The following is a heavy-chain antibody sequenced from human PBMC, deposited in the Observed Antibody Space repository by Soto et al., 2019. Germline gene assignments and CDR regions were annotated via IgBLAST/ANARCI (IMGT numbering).Heavy chain of an antibody. V-gene: IGHV3-23*01. D-gene: IGHD2-15*01. J-gene: IGHJ4*02. CDR3: AKDRSYGGNTYFDY. Sequence: GGSLRLSCAASGFTFSSYAMSWVRQAPGKGLEWVSAISGSGGSTYYADSVKGRFTISRDNSKNTLYLQMNSLRADDTAVYYCAKDRSYGGNTYFDYWGQGTLVTVSS. CDR2: ISGSGGST. CDR1: GFTFSSYA.